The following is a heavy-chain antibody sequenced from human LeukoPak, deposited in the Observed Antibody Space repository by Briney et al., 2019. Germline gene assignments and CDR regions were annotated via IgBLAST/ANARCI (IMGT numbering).Heavy chain of an antibody. CDR3: ARGIAVAGGYYFYYMDV. Sequence: SQTLSLTCTVSGGSISSGSYYWSWIQQPAGKGLEWIGRIYTSGSTNYNPSLKSRVTISVDTSKNQFSLKLSSVTAADTAVYYCARGIAVAGGYYFYYMDVWGKGTTVTISS. CDR2: IYTSGST. V-gene: IGHV4-61*02. D-gene: IGHD6-19*01. CDR1: GGSISSGSYY. J-gene: IGHJ6*03.